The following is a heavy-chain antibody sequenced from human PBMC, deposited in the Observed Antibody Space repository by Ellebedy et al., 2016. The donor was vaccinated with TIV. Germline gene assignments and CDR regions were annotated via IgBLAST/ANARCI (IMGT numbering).Heavy chain of an antibody. CDR1: GFTFGDSG. D-gene: IGHD2/OR15-2a*01. Sequence: GGSLRLSXIGSGFTFGDSGFSWFRQAPGKGLKWVGFIRRHSCDSTPQYGGSVSGRFTISRDDSQSIVFLQMNSPKSEDTAVYYCTRAPEYDFIIDHWGQGSLVTVSS. CDR3: TRAPEYDFIIDH. CDR2: IRRHSCDSTP. J-gene: IGHJ4*02. V-gene: IGHV3-49*03.